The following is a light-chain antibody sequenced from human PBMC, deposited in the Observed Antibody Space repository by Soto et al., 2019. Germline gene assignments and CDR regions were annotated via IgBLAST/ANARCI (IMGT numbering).Light chain of an antibody. J-gene: IGLJ3*02. CDR3: SSHAGINNVV. CDR2: EVT. V-gene: IGLV2-8*01. Sequence: QSALTQPPSASGSPGHSVTISCTGTSSDVGGYNYVSWYQQHPGKAPRLMVYEVTKRPSGVPARFSGSKSGNTASLTVSGLQAEDEADYYCSSHAGINNVVFGGVTKLTVL. CDR1: SSDVGGYNY.